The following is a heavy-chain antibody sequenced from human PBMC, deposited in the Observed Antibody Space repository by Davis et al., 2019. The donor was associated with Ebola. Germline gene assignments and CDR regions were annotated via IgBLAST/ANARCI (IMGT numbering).Heavy chain of an antibody. CDR1: GFSFSDAW. J-gene: IGHJ4*02. V-gene: IGHV3-30*10. CDR3: AREGYSSGRAPAFDS. CDR2: ISFDESK. Sequence: GESLKISCTTSGFSFSDAWLTWVRQAPGKGLEWVAGISFDESKYYIDSVKGRFSISRDKSKSTVSLQMNSLIVEDTAVYYCAREGYSSGRAPAFDSWGQGTLVTVSS. D-gene: IGHD3-22*01.